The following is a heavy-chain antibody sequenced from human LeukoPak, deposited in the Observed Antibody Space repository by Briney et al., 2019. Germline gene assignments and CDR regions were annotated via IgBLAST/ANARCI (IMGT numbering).Heavy chain of an antibody. CDR3: ARRITMVRGVTGVYYFDY. Sequence: GESLKISCKGSGYSFTSYWIGWVRQMPGKGLEWMGIIYPGDSDTRYSLSFQGQVTISADKSISTAYLQWSSLKASDTAMYYCARRITMVRGVTGVYYFDYWGQGTLVTVSS. CDR2: IYPGDSDT. J-gene: IGHJ4*02. V-gene: IGHV5-51*01. CDR1: GYSFTSYW. D-gene: IGHD3-10*01.